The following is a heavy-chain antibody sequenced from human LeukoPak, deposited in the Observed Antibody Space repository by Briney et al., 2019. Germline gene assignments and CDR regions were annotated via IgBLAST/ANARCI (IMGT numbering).Heavy chain of an antibody. D-gene: IGHD6-13*01. CDR3: ARDRTRYSSSWDAFDI. V-gene: IGHV3-11*01. Sequence: GGSLRLSCAASGFTFSDYYMSWIRQAPGKGLEWVSYISSSGSTIYYADSVKGRFTISRDNAKNSLYLQMNSLRAEDTAVYYCARDRTRYSSSWDAFDIWGQGTMVTVSS. CDR1: GFTFSDYY. CDR2: ISSSGSTI. J-gene: IGHJ3*02.